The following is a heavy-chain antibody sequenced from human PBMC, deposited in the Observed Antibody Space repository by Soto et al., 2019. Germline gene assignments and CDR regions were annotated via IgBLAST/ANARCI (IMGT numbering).Heavy chain of an antibody. J-gene: IGHJ4*02. D-gene: IGHD3-9*01. CDR1: GGSFSGYY. CDR3: ARASTYYDIFPFPYYFDY. Sequence: SETLSLTCAVYGGSFSGYYWSWIRQPPGKGLEWIGEINHSGSTNYNPSLKSRVTISVDTSKNQFSLKLSSVTAADTAVYYCARASTYYDIFPFPYYFDYWGQGTLVTVSS. V-gene: IGHV4-34*01. CDR2: INHSGST.